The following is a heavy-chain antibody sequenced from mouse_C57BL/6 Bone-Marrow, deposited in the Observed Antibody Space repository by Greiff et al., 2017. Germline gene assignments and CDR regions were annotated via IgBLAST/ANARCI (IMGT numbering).Heavy chain of an antibody. CDR2: IWRGGST. V-gene: IGHV2-5*01. CDR1: GFSLTSYG. CDR3: AKRIYYDYDAGYYAMDY. Sequence: QVHVKQSGPGLVQPSQSLSITCTVSGFSLTSYGVHWVRQSPGKGLEWLGVIWRGGSTDYNAAFMSRLSITKDNSKSQVFFKMNSLQADDTAIYYCAKRIYYDYDAGYYAMDYWGQGTSVTVSS. D-gene: IGHD2-4*01. J-gene: IGHJ4*01.